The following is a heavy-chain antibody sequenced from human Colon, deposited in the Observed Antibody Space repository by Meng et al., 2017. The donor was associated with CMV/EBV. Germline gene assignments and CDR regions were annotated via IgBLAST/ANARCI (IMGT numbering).Heavy chain of an antibody. CDR2: ISGSGGST. V-gene: IGHV3-23*01. J-gene: IGHJ6*02. CDR1: GFTFSSYA. Sequence: GESLKISCAASGFTFSSYAMSWVRQAPGKGLEWVSAISGSGGSTYYADSVKGRFTISRDNSKNTLYLQMNSLRAEDTAVYYCVRENLPPRRLDVWGQGTTVTVSS. D-gene: IGHD1-14*01. CDR3: VRENLPPRRLDV.